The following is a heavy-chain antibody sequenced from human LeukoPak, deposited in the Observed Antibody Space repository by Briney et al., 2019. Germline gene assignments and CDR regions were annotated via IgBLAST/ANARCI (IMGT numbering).Heavy chain of an antibody. V-gene: IGHV1-2*04. J-gene: IGHJ4*02. Sequence: ASVKVSCKASGYTFTSYYMHWVRQAPGQGLEWMGWINPNSGGTNYAQKFQGWVTMTRDTSISTAYMELSRLRSDDTAVYYCARGLGYSSGWADYWGQGTLVTVSS. CDR1: GYTFTSYY. CDR3: ARGLGYSSGWADY. CDR2: INPNSGGT. D-gene: IGHD6-19*01.